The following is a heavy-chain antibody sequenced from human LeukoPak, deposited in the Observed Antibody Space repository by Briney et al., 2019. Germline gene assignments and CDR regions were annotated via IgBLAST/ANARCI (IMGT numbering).Heavy chain of an antibody. D-gene: IGHD5-18*01. CDR2: IYYSGST. V-gene: IGHV4-59*01. J-gene: IGHJ6*02. CDR3: ARLDTAMDYGMDV. Sequence: PSETLSLTCTVSGGSISSYYWSWIRQPPGKGLEWIGYIYYSGSTNYNPSLKSRVTISVDTSKNQFSLKLSSVTAADTAVYYCARLDTAMDYGMDVWGQGTTVTVSS. CDR1: GGSISSYY.